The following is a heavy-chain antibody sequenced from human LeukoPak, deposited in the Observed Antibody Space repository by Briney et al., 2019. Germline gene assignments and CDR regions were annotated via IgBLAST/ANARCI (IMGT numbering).Heavy chain of an antibody. Sequence: ASVKVSCKASGYTLTSYDINWVRQATGQGLEWMGWMNPNSGNTGYAQKFQGRVTITRNTSISTAYMELSSLRSEDTAVYYCAREAADGWFDHWGQGTLVTVSS. CDR1: GYTLTSYD. CDR2: MNPNSGNT. D-gene: IGHD6-25*01. CDR3: AREAADGWFDH. V-gene: IGHV1-8*03. J-gene: IGHJ5*02.